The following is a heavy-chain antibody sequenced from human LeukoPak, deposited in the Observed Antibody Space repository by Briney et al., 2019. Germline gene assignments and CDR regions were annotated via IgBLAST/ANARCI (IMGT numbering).Heavy chain of an antibody. V-gene: IGHV4-59*01. Sequence: SSEILSLTCTVSGGSMSSYYWSWIRQPPGKGLEWIGYIYYSGSTNYNPSLKSRVTISVDTSKNQFSLRVSSVTAADTAVYYCAREGTARYYHGMDVWGQGITVTVSS. J-gene: IGHJ6*02. CDR2: IYYSGST. CDR3: AREGTARYYHGMDV. D-gene: IGHD6-6*01. CDR1: GGSMSSYY.